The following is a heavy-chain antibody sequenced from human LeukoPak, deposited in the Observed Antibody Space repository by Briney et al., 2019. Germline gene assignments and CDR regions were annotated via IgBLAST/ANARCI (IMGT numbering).Heavy chain of an antibody. J-gene: IGHJ4*02. V-gene: IGHV4-34*01. CDR2: INHSGST. Sequence: SETLSLTCAVYGGSFSGYYWSWVRQPPGKGLEWIGEINHSGSTNYNPSLKSRVTISVDTSKDQFSLKLSSVTAADTAVYYCARGHYYDSSGYYEDYWGQGTLVTVSS. D-gene: IGHD3-22*01. CDR1: GGSFSGYY. CDR3: ARGHYYDSSGYYEDY.